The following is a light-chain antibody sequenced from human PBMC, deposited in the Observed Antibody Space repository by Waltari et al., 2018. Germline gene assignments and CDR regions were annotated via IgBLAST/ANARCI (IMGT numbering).Light chain of an antibody. CDR2: NNS. Sequence: QSVLTQPPSASGTPGQRVTISCSGGASNIGRHAVNRYQHLPGAAPKLVILNNSQRPSGISDRFSGSTSGASASLAISGLQSDDEADYYCASWDGSLAAYVFGGGTKVTV. CDR1: ASNIGRHA. CDR3: ASWDGSLAAYV. J-gene: IGLJ1*01. V-gene: IGLV1-44*01.